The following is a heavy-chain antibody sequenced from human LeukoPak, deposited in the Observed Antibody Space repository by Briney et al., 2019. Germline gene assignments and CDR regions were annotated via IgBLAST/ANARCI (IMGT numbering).Heavy chain of an antibody. D-gene: IGHD5-18*01. J-gene: IGHJ4*02. Sequence: GGSLRLSCAASGFTFSSYGMHWVRQAPGKGLEWVAVIWYDGSNKYYADSVKGRFTISRDNSKNTLYLLMNSLRAEDTAVYYCARVRGYSYANPFDYWGQGTLVTVSS. V-gene: IGHV3-33*01. CDR3: ARVRGYSYANPFDY. CDR1: GFTFSSYG. CDR2: IWYDGSNK.